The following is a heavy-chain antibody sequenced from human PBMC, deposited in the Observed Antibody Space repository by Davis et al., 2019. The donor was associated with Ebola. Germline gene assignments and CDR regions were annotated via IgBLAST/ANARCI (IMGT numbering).Heavy chain of an antibody. J-gene: IGHJ4*02. V-gene: IGHV3-7*01. D-gene: IGHD1-26*01. CDR2: IKQDGSEK. CDR3: VRDSIEGATTFDY. CDR1: GFTFSSYW. Sequence: GESLKISCAASGFTFSSYWMSWVRQAPGKGLEWVANIKQDGSEKYYVDSVKGRFTISRDNAKNSLYLQMDSLRGEDTAVYYCVRDSIEGATTFDYWGQGTLVTVAS.